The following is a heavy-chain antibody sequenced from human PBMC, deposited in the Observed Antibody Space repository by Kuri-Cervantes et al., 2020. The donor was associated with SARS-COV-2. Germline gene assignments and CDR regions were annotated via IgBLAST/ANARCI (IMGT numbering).Heavy chain of an antibody. V-gene: IGHV3-30-3*01. CDR2: ISYDGSNK. Sequence: GGSLRLSCAASGFTFSSYAMHWVRQAPGKGLEWVAVISYDGSNKYYADSVKGRFTISRDNSKNTLYLQMNSLRAEDTAVYYCARASGSYPIHPRPYFDLWGRGTLVTVSS. CDR1: GFTFSSYA. CDR3: ARASGSYPIHPRPYFDL. D-gene: IGHD1-26*01. J-gene: IGHJ2*01.